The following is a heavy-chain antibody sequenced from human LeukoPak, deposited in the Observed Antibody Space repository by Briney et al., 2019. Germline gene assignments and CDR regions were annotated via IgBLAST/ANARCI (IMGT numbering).Heavy chain of an antibody. CDR2: LYADGTT. CDR1: GFIVSNNY. V-gene: IGHV3-53*01. D-gene: IGHD1-26*01. J-gene: IGHJ4*02. CDR3: ARDEWELPFDY. Sequence: PGGSLRLSCAVSGFIVSNNYMSGVRQAPGKGLEWVSILYADGTTYYADSVKGRFTISRDNAKNSLYLQMNSLRAEDTAAYYCARDEWELPFDYWGQGTLVTVSS.